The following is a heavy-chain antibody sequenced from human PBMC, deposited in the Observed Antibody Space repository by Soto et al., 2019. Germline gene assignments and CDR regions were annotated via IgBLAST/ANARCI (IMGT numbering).Heavy chain of an antibody. CDR2: IYYSGST. V-gene: IGHV4-59*08. CDR1: GGSISSYY. Sequence: SETLSLTCTVSGGSISSYYWSWIRQPPGKGLEWIGYIYYSGSTNYNPSLKSRVTISVDTSKNQFSLKLSSVTAADTAVYYCARLGLDYVFDYWGQGTLVTVSS. J-gene: IGHJ4*02. CDR3: ARLGLDYVFDY. D-gene: IGHD4-17*01.